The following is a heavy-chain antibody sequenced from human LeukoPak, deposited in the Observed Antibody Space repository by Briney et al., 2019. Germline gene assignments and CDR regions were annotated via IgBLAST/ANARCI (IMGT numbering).Heavy chain of an antibody. Sequence: GGSLRLSCAASGFTFSGSAMHWVRQASGKGLEWVGRIRSKANSYATAYAASVKGMFTISRDDSKNTAYLQMNSLKTEDTAVYYCTRYRITMIVVDINWGQGTLVTVSS. CDR3: TRYRITMIVVDIN. CDR1: GFTFSGSA. V-gene: IGHV3-73*01. CDR2: IRSKANSYAT. D-gene: IGHD3-22*01. J-gene: IGHJ4*02.